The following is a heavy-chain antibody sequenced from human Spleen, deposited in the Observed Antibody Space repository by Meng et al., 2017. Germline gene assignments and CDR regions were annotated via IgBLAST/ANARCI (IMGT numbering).Heavy chain of an antibody. CDR3: ASREATVTTVDY. V-gene: IGHV3-21*01. CDR2: ISTTGGYI. J-gene: IGHJ4*02. Sequence: GESLKISCVASGFTFSSYRMNWVRQAPGKGLEWVSYISTTGGYIYYADSVKGRFTISRDNSKNTLSPQMNSLRAEDTAVYYCASREATVTTVDYWGQGTLVTVSS. CDR1: GFTFSSYR. D-gene: IGHD4-17*01.